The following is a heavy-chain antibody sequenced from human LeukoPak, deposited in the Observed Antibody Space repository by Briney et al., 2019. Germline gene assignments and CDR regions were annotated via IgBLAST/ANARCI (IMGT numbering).Heavy chain of an antibody. V-gene: IGHV3-23*01. CDR3: ARELQLRFLEWSSGYYGMDV. CDR1: GFTFSNYA. J-gene: IGHJ6*02. CDR2: VSGSGGST. D-gene: IGHD3-3*01. Sequence: GGSLRLSCAASGFTFSNYAMSWVRQAPGKGLEWVSAVSGSGGSTYYADSVKGRFTISRDNSKNTLYLQMNSLRAEDTAVYYCARELQLRFLEWSSGYYGMDVWGQGTTVTVSS.